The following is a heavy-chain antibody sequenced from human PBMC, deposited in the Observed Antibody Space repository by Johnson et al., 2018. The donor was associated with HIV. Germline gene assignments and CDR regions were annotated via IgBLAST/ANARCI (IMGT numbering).Heavy chain of an antibody. CDR1: GFTFDDYG. CDR2: INWNGART. V-gene: IGHV3-20*04. Sequence: VQLVESGGGVVRPWGSLRLSCAAAGFTFDDYGMSWVRQAPGKGLEWVSTINWNGARTGYVDSMKGRFTISRDNAKNSLYLQMNSLRPEDTAVYYCARQLKYYYDSSGYDDAFDIWGQGTMVTVSS. D-gene: IGHD3-22*01. J-gene: IGHJ3*02. CDR3: ARQLKYYYDSSGYDDAFDI.